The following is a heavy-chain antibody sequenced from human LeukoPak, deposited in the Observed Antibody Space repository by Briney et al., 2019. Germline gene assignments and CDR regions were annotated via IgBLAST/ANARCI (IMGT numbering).Heavy chain of an antibody. CDR1: GFTFSMSW. J-gene: IGHJ4*02. CDR3: ARGIATYYFDY. Sequence: GGSLRLSCAASGFTFSMSWMTWVRQAPGKGLEWVASINGDGSEIHYVDSVKGRFTISRDNAKDSLYLQMNSLRAEDTAVYYCARGIATYYFDYWGQGTLVTVSS. V-gene: IGHV3-7*01. D-gene: IGHD1-26*01. CDR2: INGDGSEI.